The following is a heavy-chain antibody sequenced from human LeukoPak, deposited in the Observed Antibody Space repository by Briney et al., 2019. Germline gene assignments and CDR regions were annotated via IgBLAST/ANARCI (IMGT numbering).Heavy chain of an antibody. V-gene: IGHV3-53*01. D-gene: IGHD6-13*01. CDR3: AREAAADKGRFDY. Sequence: GGSLRLSCAASGFTVSSNYMSWVRQAPGKGLEWVSVIYSGGSTYYADSVKGRFTISRDNSKNTLYLQMNSLRAEDTAVYYCAREAAADKGRFDYWGQGTLVTVSS. CDR1: GFTVSSNY. CDR2: IYSGGST. J-gene: IGHJ4*02.